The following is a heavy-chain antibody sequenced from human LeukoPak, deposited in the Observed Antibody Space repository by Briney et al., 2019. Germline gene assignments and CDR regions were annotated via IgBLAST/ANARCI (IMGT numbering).Heavy chain of an antibody. CDR1: GGSISSSNW. V-gene: IGHV4-4*02. CDR2: IYHSGST. CDR3: ARAGAEGLLWFGEPKGGFDP. Sequence: PSETLSLTCTVSGGSISSSNWWSWVRQPPGKGLEWIGEIYHSGSTNHNPSLKSRVTISVDKSKNQFSLKLSSVTAADTAVYYCARAGAEGLLWFGEPKGGFDPWGQGTLVTVSS. J-gene: IGHJ5*02. D-gene: IGHD3-10*01.